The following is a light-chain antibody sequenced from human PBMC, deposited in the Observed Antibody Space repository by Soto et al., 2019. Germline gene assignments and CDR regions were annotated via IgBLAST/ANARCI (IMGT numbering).Light chain of an antibody. V-gene: IGLV1-51*01. J-gene: IGLJ1*01. CDR2: DHN. CDR1: ISNIVGNS. CDR3: GSWDSSMSAYV. Sequence: QSVMTQPPSVSPAPGQKVTISFSGSISNIVGNSVSWYQQLPGTAPKLLIYDHNKRPSGIPDRFSGSKSGTSATLGITGFKTGDEADYYCGSWDSSMSAYVFGTRTKVTVL.